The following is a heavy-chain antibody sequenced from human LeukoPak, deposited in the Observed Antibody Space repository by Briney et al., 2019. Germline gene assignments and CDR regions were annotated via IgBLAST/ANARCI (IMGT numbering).Heavy chain of an antibody. CDR3: AREIIGSGFDY. CDR2: ISSSSSTI. V-gene: IGHV3-48*01. D-gene: IGHD3-10*01. CDR1: GFTFSSYS. J-gene: IGHJ4*02. Sequence: GGSLRLSCAASGFTFSSYSMNWVRQASGKGLEWVSYISSSSSTIYYADSVKGRFTISRDNAKNSLYLQMNSLRAEDTAVYYCAREIIGSGFDYWGQGTLVTVSS.